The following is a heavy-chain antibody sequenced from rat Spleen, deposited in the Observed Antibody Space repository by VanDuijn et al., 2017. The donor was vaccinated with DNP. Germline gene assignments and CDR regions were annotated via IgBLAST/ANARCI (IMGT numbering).Heavy chain of an antibody. V-gene: IGHV5-7*01. CDR3: ARGGTYYFDY. Sequence: EVQLVESGGGLVQPGGSLKLSCAASGFTFSDYGMAWVRQAPKKGLEWVATISYDGSSTYYRDSVKGRFTISRDYAKSTLYLQMDSLRSEDTATYYCARGGTYYFDYWGQGVMVTVSS. CDR2: ISYDGSST. J-gene: IGHJ2*01. CDR1: GFTFSDYG.